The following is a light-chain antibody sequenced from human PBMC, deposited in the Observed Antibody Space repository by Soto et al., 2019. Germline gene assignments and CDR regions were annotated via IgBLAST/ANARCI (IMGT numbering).Light chain of an antibody. J-gene: IGKJ5*01. CDR1: QGITNY. CDR2: DAS. Sequence: DIQMTQSPSAMSASVGDRVIITCRASQGITNYLAWFQQKPGKVPKRLIYDASSLQAGVPSRFSGSGSGTDFTLTISSLQPEDFATYYCLHHHNFPLTFGQGTRLEIK. CDR3: LHHHNFPLT. V-gene: IGKV1-17*03.